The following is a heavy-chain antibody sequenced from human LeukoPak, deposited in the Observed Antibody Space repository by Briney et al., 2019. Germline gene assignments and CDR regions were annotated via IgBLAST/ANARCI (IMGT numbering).Heavy chain of an antibody. D-gene: IGHD3-22*01. Sequence: PSETLSLTCAVNGGSLSGYVWTWIRQPPGKRLEWIAEINDTGSASYKPSLRSRVTISIDMSQKQFSLTVTSMTAADTAVYFCARVASRVPPQSTIVVPESYFGSWGPGALVTVSS. CDR2: INDTGSA. V-gene: IGHV4-34*01. J-gene: IGHJ4*02. CDR1: GGSLSGYV. CDR3: ARVASRVPPQSTIVVPESYFGS.